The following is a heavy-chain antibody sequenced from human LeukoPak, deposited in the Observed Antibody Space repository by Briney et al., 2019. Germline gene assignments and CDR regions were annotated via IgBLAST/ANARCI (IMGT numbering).Heavy chain of an antibody. Sequence: GGSLRLSCAASGFTFDDHAMHWVRQAPGKGLEWVSLISGDGDNVYHADSVKGRFTISRDSSKNSLYLPMNSLRTEDTALYYCAKSLGSGWGYFDYWGQGTLGTVSS. CDR1: GFTFDDHA. CDR2: ISGDGDNV. J-gene: IGHJ4*02. V-gene: IGHV3-43*02. D-gene: IGHD6-19*01. CDR3: AKSLGSGWGYFDY.